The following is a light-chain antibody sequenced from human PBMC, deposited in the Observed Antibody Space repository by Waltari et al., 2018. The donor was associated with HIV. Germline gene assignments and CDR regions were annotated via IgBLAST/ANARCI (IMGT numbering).Light chain of an antibody. Sequence: QSVLTQPPSASGTPGQRVTISCSGSSSNIGDNTVNWYQQLPGTAPKLLIYTNTQRPSGVPDRFSGSKSGTSASLAISGLQSEDEADYYCCTYAAKYVIFGGGTKLTVL. CDR2: TNT. CDR3: CTYAAKYVI. CDR1: SSNIGDNT. J-gene: IGLJ2*01. V-gene: IGLV1-44*01.